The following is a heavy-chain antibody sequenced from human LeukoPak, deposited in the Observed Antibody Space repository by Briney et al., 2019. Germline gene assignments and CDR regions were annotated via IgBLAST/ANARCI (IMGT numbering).Heavy chain of an antibody. J-gene: IGHJ6*03. Sequence: SETLSLTCTVSGGSISSYYWSWIRQPPGKGLEWIGYIYYSGSTNYNPSLKSRVTISVDTSKNQFSLKLSSVTAADTAVYYCARRLRGDSSGYYYTGGYYYYMDVWGKGTTVTVSS. CDR1: GGSISSYY. V-gene: IGHV4-59*01. CDR2: IYYSGST. D-gene: IGHD3-22*01. CDR3: ARRLRGDSSGYYYTGGYYYYMDV.